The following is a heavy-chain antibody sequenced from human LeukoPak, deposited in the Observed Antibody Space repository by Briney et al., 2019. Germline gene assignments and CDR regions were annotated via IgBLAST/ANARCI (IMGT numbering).Heavy chain of an antibody. J-gene: IGHJ5*01. V-gene: IGHV4-59*08. Sequence: SETLSLTCTVSGGSISSYYWSWIRQPPGRGLQWIGSTSYSGRANYNPSLKDRVTVSSDTSKNQFYLKVTSVTAADTAVYYCARRRVEMAPITEGNWFDSWGQGTPVTVSS. CDR2: TSYSGRA. CDR1: GGSISSYY. D-gene: IGHD5-24*01. CDR3: ARRRVEMAPITEGNWFDS.